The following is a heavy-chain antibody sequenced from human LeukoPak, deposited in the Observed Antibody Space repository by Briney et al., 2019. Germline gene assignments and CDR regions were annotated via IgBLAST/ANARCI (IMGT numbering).Heavy chain of an antibody. CDR2: IYYTGST. CDR3: ASRELGNDY. V-gene: IGHV4-59*02. CDR1: GGSVSDYY. Sequence: SETLSLTCTVSGGSVSDYYWSWIRQSPGKGLEWIGYIYYTGSTSYNPSLRSRVTMSADTSENQFSLKLSSVTAADTAVYYCASRELGNDYWGQGTLVTVSS. J-gene: IGHJ4*02. D-gene: IGHD7-27*01.